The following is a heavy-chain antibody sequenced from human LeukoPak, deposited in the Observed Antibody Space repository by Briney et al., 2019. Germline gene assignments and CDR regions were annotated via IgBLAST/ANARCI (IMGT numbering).Heavy chain of an antibody. CDR3: ARVERSRWCFDL. CDR2: INHSGST. CDR1: GGSFSGYY. J-gene: IGHJ2*01. Sequence: PSETLSLTCAVYGGSFSGYYWSWIRQPPGKGLEWIGEINHSGSTNYNPSLKSRVTISVDTSKNQFSLKLSSVTAADTAVHYCARVERSRWCFDLWGRGTLVTVSS. D-gene: IGHD5-24*01. V-gene: IGHV4-34*01.